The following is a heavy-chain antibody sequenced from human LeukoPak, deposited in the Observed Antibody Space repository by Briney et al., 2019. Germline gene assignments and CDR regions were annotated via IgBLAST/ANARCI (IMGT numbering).Heavy chain of an antibody. CDR1: GCTSSSYS. D-gene: IGHD1-7*01. V-gene: IGHV3-21*03. J-gene: IGHJ5*02. CDR2: ISSSSSYI. CDR3: ARGGYNGNYVWEFDR. Sequence: GGSLRPSCAASGCTSSSYSVNWVRQAPRKGLEWVSSISSSSSYIYYADSVKGRVTISRDNATNSLYRQMNSLTDEDTAVYYCARGGYNGNYVWEFDRWGQGTLVTVSS.